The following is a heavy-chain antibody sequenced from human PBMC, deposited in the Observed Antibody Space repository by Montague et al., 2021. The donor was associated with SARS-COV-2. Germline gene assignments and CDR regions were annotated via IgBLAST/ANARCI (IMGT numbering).Heavy chain of an antibody. Sequence: TLSLTCSVSGGSISSGSYYWSWIRQPAGKGLEWIGRIYISGSTNYNPSLKSRVTMSVDTSKNQFSLKLSSVTAADTAVYYCARTVVVPAAMSRYYGMDVWGQGTSGTVSS. CDR3: ARTVVVPAAMSRYYGMDV. CDR1: GGSISSGSYY. D-gene: IGHD2-2*01. J-gene: IGHJ6*02. V-gene: IGHV4-61*02. CDR2: IYISGST.